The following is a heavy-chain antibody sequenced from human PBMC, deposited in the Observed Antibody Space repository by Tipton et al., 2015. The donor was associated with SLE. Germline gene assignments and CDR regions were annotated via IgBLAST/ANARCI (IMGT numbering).Heavy chain of an antibody. V-gene: IGHV1-2*02. CDR3: ARDFGDIVVVLHRMDV. CDR2: INPTRGGT. D-gene: IGHD2-15*01. Sequence: QLVQSGAEVKKPGASVKVSCNASGYTFTGYFLNWVRQVPGQGLEWMGWINPTRGGTMYAQKFQDRVTLTRDTSVSTVYMEMTSLRSDDTAVYYCARDFGDIVVVLHRMDVWGQGTAVTVSS. CDR1: GYTFTGYF. J-gene: IGHJ6*02.